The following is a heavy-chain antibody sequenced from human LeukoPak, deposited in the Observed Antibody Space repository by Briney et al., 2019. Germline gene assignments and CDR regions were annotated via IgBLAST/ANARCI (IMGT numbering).Heavy chain of an antibody. CDR1: GGSISSGSYY. D-gene: IGHD3-22*01. CDR3: ARGRRDYYDSSGYTNFDY. CDR2: IYTSGST. Sequence: TLSLTCTVSGGSISSGSYYWSWIRQPAGKGLEWIGRIYTSGSTNYNPPLKSRVTISVDTSKNQFSLKLSSVTAADTAVYYCARGRRDYYDSSGYTNFDYWGQGTLVTVSS. J-gene: IGHJ4*02. V-gene: IGHV4-61*02.